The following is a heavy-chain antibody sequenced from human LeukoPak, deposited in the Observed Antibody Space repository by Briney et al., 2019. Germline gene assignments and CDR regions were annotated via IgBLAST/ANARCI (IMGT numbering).Heavy chain of an antibody. CDR1: GFIFSNFA. CDR2: ISGSTGNT. J-gene: IGHJ4*02. CDR3: AKGFSSPLYYFDY. Sequence: GGSLRLSCAASGFIFSNFAMRLVRQAPGKGLEWVSTISGSTGNTYYADSVKGRFTVSRDNSKNIVYLQMNSLRAEDTAVYYCAKGFSSPLYYFDYWGQGALVTVSS. V-gene: IGHV3-23*01.